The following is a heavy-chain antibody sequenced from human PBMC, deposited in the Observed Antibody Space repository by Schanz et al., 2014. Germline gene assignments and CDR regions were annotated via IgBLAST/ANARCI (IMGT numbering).Heavy chain of an antibody. CDR1: GITFSSHS. D-gene: IGHD1-26*01. J-gene: IGHJ4*02. CDR3: ARSRSGFYFDY. V-gene: IGHV3-48*01. CDR2: ITYNGGTI. Sequence: VHLLESGGGLVEPGGSLRLSCAASGITFSSHSFNWVRQAPGKGLEWISYITYNGGTIYYADSVKGRFTISRDNAKNSLYLQMNSLRAEDTAVYYCARSRSGFYFDYWGQGTLVTVSS.